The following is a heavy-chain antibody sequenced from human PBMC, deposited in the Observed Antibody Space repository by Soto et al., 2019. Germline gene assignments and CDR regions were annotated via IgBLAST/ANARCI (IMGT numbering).Heavy chain of an antibody. Sequence: GGSLRLSCAASGLTFSSHWMHWVRQAPGKGLVWVSRINTDGSATNYADYAKGRFTVSRDNAKNTLYLQMNSLRAEDTAVYYCASPLLWPLDLNYWGQGTLVTVSS. D-gene: IGHD2-21*02. CDR1: GLTFSSHW. J-gene: IGHJ4*02. CDR3: ASPLLWPLDLNY. CDR2: INTDGSAT. V-gene: IGHV3-74*01.